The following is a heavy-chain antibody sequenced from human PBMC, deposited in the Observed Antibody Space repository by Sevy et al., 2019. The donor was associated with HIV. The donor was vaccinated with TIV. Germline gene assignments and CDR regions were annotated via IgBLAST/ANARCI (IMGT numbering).Heavy chain of an antibody. J-gene: IGHJ6*02. CDR1: GGSFSGYY. CDR3: AGVELTVTGYYYYYYGMDV. Sequence: SKTLSLTCAVYGGSFSGYYWSWIRQPPGKGLEWIGEINHSGSTNYNPSLKSRVTISVDTSKNQISVKLSSVTAADTVVYYCAGVELTVTGYYYYYYGMDVWGQGTTVTVSS. CDR2: INHSGST. V-gene: IGHV4-34*01. D-gene: IGHD4-17*01.